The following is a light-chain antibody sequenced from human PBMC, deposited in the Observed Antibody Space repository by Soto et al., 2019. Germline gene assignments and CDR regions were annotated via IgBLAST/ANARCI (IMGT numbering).Light chain of an antibody. Sequence: QSALTQPASVSGSPGQSITISCTGTSVGDYTYVSCYQQHPGKAPKVMIYEVSNRPSGVSNRFSGSKSGNTASLTISGLQAEDEADYYCSSYTSSNTWVFGGGTKLTVL. J-gene: IGLJ3*02. CDR1: SVGDYTY. CDR3: SSYTSSNTWV. V-gene: IGLV2-14*01. CDR2: EVS.